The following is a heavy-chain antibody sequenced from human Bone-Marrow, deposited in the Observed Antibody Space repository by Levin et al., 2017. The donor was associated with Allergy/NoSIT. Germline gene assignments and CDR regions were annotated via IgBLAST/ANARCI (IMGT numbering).Heavy chain of an antibody. Sequence: ETLSLTCTVSDGSISTYFWSWIRQPPGKGLEWIGHLSSSGSSNYNPSLKSRVTISVDTSKNQLSLKLTSVTAADRAVYYCARDRVITSGSTYYYYGMDVWGQGTTVTVSS. J-gene: IGHJ6*02. V-gene: IGHV4-59*01. CDR2: LSSSGSS. D-gene: IGHD2-15*01. CDR3: ARDRVITSGSTYYYYGMDV. CDR1: DGSISTYF.